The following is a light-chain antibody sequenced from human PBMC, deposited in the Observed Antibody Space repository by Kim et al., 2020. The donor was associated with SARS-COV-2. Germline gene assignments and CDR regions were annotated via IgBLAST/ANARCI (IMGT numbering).Light chain of an antibody. CDR3: QQDYSYPWT. CDR2: AAS. J-gene: IGKJ1*01. Sequence: ASTGDRDTITCRARQGISSYLAWYQQKPGKAAKLLSYAASTLQSGVPSRFSGSGSGTDFTLTISCLQSEDFATYYCQQDYSYPWTFGQGTKVDIK. V-gene: IGKV1-8*01. CDR1: QGISSY.